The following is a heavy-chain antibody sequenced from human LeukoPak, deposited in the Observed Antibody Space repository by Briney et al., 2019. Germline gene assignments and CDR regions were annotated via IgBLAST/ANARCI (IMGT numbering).Heavy chain of an antibody. CDR3: AREGGITMVRGVIPPAEYFQH. D-gene: IGHD3-10*01. CDR1: GGTFSSYA. J-gene: IGHJ1*01. V-gene: IGHV1-69*01. CDR2: IIPIFGTA. Sequence: SVKVSCKASGGTFSSYAISWERQAPGQGLEWMGGIIPIFGTANYAQKFQGRVTITADESTSTAYMELSSLRSEDTAVYYCAREGGITMVRGVIPPAEYFQHWGQGTLVTVSS.